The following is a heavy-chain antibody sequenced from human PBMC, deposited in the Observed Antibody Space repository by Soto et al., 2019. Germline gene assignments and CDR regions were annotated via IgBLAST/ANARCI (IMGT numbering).Heavy chain of an antibody. V-gene: IGHV4-34*01. CDR3: ARGDSSGSYSPYFDS. D-gene: IGHD1-26*01. CDR2: INHSGST. Sequence: PSETLSLTCAVYGGSFSGFCWSWIRQPPGKGLEWIGEINHSGSTNYNPSLKSRVTISLDTSKNQFSLRLSSVTAADTAVYYCARGDSSGSYSPYFDSWGQGTLVTVSS. J-gene: IGHJ4*02. CDR1: GGSFSGFC.